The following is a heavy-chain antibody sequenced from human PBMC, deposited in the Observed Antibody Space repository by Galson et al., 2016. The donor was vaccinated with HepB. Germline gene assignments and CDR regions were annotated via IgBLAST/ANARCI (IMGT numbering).Heavy chain of an antibody. Sequence: CAISGHSVSSNNGAWHWIRQSPSRGLEWLGRAYYRSKWYNDYAAPVKSRMTIPPDTSTNQFSLQLNSVTPEDTAVYHRARALNRSGWRNSFDYWGLGTLVTVSS. V-gene: IGHV6-1*01. CDR1: GHSVSSNNGA. CDR2: AYYRSKWYN. J-gene: IGHJ4*02. D-gene: IGHD6-25*01. CDR3: ARALNRSGWRNSFDY.